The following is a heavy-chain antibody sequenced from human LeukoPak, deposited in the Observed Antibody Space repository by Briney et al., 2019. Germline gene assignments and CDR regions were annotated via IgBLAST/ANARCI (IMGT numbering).Heavy chain of an antibody. V-gene: IGHV3-9*01. CDR2: VSWNSGSV. D-gene: IGHD1-1*01. Sequence: GRSLRLSCAASGFTFDDYAMHWVRQAPGKGLEWVSGVSWNSGSVGYADSVKGRFTISRDNAKNSLYLQMNSLRAEDTALYHCAKDVGRQERNPDYWGQGTLVTVSS. J-gene: IGHJ4*02. CDR3: AKDVGRQERNPDY. CDR1: GFTFDDYA.